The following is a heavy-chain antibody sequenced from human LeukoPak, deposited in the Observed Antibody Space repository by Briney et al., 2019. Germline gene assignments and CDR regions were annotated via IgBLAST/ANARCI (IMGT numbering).Heavy chain of an antibody. CDR2: VSAYNGNT. Sequence: GASVKVSCKASGYSFNIFGFSWVRQAPGQGLEWLGWVSAYNGNTYYIQRLQDRVTLTTDASTDTAYMELTNLTSDDTATYFCARDARIGVAGSLGSDLWGQGTLVTVSS. CDR3: ARDARIGVAGSLGSDL. V-gene: IGHV1-18*01. D-gene: IGHD6-19*01. J-gene: IGHJ5*02. CDR1: GYSFNIFG.